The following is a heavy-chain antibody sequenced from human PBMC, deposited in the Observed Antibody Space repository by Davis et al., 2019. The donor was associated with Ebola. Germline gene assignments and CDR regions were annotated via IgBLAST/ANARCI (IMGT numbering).Heavy chain of an antibody. CDR3: AKPATVTTFGPIDY. CDR1: GFTLSSYT. CDR2: IAYGGGNT. V-gene: IGHV3-30-3*02. Sequence: GESLKISCAASGFTLSSYTMHWVRQAPGKGLEWVAVIAYGGGNTYYADCVKGRFTISRDNAKNSLYLQMNSLRAEDTAVYYCAKPATVTTFGPIDYWGQGTLVTVSS. D-gene: IGHD4-17*01. J-gene: IGHJ4*02.